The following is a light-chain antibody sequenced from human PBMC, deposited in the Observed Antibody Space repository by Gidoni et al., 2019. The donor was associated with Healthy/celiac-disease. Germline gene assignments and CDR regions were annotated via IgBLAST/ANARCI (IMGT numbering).Light chain of an antibody. V-gene: IGLV2-14*01. CDR2: EVS. CDR1: SSDVAGYNY. CDR3: SSYTSSSRVV. Sequence: QSALTPPASVSASPGQSITISCTGTSSDVAGYNYVSWYQQHPGKAPKLMLYEVSNRPSGVPDRFSGSKAGNTASLTISGLQAEDEADYYCSSYTSSSRVVFGGGTKLTVL. J-gene: IGLJ2*01.